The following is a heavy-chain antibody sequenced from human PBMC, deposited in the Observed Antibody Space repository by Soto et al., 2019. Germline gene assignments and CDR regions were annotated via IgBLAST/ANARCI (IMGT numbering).Heavy chain of an antibody. V-gene: IGHV3-30-3*01. J-gene: IGHJ6*02. Sequence: GGSLRLSCAASGFTFSSYAMHWVRQAPGKGLEWVAVISYDGSNKYYADSVKGRFTISRDNSKNTLYLQMNSLRAEDTAVYYCARVGDFWSGSYYYGMDVWGQGTTVTVSS. D-gene: IGHD3-3*01. CDR2: ISYDGSNK. CDR3: ARVGDFWSGSYYYGMDV. CDR1: GFTFSSYA.